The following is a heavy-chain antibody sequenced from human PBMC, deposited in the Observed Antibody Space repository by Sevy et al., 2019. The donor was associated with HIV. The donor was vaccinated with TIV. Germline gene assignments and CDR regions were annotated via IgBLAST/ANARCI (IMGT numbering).Heavy chain of an antibody. CDR3: AKPMTTVRTGGMDV. J-gene: IGHJ6*02. Sequence: GGSLRLSCAASGFTFSSYAMSWVRQAPGKGLEWVSGISDSGDSTYIADSVKGRFTISRDNSKSTLYLQMNSLRAEDTAVYYCAKPMTTVRTGGMDVWGQGTTVTVSS. D-gene: IGHD4-17*01. CDR1: GFTFSSYA. CDR2: ISDSGDST. V-gene: IGHV3-23*01.